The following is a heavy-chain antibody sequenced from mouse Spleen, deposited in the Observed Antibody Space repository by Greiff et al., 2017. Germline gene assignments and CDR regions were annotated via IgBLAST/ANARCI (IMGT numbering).Heavy chain of an antibody. V-gene: IGHV5-17*01. J-gene: IGHJ1*01. D-gene: IGHD1-1*01. Sequence: EVKLMESGGGLVKPGGSLKLSCAASGFTVSDYGMHWVRQAPEKGLEWVAYISSGSSTIYYADTVKGRFTISRDNAKNTLFLQMTSLRSEDTAMYYRAGASYGSSPYWYFDVWGAGTTVTVSS. CDR3: AGASYGSSPYWYFDV. CDR1: GFTVSDYG. CDR2: ISSGSSTI.